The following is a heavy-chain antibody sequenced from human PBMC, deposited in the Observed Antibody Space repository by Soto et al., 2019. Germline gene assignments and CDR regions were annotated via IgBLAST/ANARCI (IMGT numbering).Heavy chain of an antibody. CDR3: ARAHGERDFDY. V-gene: IGHV1-3*01. J-gene: IGHJ4*02. CDR2: INAGNGNT. CDR1: GYTFTSYA. Sequence: QVQLVQSGAEVKKPGASVKVSCKASGYTFTSYAMHWVRQAPGQRPEWMGWINAGNGNTKYSQKFQGRVTITRDTSASTAYMELSSLRSEDTAVYYCARAHGERDFDYWGQGTLVTVSS. D-gene: IGHD4-17*01.